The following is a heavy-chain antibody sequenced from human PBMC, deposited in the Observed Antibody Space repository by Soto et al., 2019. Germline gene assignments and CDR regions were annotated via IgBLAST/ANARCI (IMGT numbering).Heavy chain of an antibody. D-gene: IGHD3-22*01. Sequence: QVQLVQSESEVKKPGSSVKVSCKVSGGTFKNYAISWVRQAPGQGLEWVGGILPVFDELNYAPKLQGRVXXXXXXXTSTXHLELGSLTSEDTAVYFCARASDTSGYYYWGQGTLVTVSS. V-gene: IGHV1-69*01. CDR1: GGTFKNYA. J-gene: IGHJ4*02. CDR3: ARASDTSGYYY. CDR2: ILPVFDEL.